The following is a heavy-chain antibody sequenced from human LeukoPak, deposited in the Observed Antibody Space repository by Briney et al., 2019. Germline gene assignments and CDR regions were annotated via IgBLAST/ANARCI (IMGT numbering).Heavy chain of an antibody. CDR1: GFTFSSYA. CDR3: ARVIAAAGTGYYYYMDV. D-gene: IGHD6-13*01. V-gene: IGHV3-23*01. J-gene: IGHJ6*03. CDR2: ISGSGGST. Sequence: QTGGSLRLSCAASGFTFSSYAMSWVRQAPGKGLEWVSAISGSGGSTYYADSVKGRFTISRDNSKNTLYLQMNSLRAEDTAVYYCARVIAAAGTGYYYYMDVWGKGTTVTVSS.